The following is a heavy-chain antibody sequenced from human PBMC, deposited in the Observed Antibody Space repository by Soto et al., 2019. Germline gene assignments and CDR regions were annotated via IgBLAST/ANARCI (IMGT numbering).Heavy chain of an antibody. CDR1: GGSISSSSYY. V-gene: IGHV4-39*01. J-gene: IGHJ4*02. D-gene: IGHD4-17*01. CDR3: ASWYGDYVSY. Sequence: QLQLQESGPGLVKPSETLSLTCTVSGGSISSSSYYWGWIRQPPGKGLEWIGSIYYSGSTYYNPCLKXXVXLXXDRSKNQFSLKLSSVTAADAAVYYCASWYGDYVSYWGQGTLVTVSS. CDR2: IYYSGST.